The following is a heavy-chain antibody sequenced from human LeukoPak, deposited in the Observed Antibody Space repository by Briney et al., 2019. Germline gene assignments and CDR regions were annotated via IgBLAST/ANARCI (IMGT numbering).Heavy chain of an antibody. CDR3: ARAGYSSGWPLTNKADAFDI. Sequence: SGTLSLTCTVSGGSIISSSSYWGWIRQPPGKGLEWIGSIYYSGSAYYNPSLKSRVTLSLDTSKNQFSLKLSSVTAADTAVYYCARAGYSSGWPLTNKADAFDIWGQGTMVTVSS. CDR2: IYYSGSA. J-gene: IGHJ3*02. V-gene: IGHV4-39*07. CDR1: GGSIISSSSY. D-gene: IGHD6-19*01.